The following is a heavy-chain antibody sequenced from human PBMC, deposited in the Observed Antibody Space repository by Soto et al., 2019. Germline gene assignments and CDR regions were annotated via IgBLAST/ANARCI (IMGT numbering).Heavy chain of an antibody. CDR2: TYYRSKWYN. Sequence: PSQTLSLTCAISGDSVSSNSAAWNWIRQSPSRGLEWLGRTYYRSKWYNDYAVSVKSRITINPDTSKNQFSLQLNSVTPEDTAVYYCARDPNSSSWYPWYYYGMDVWGQGTTVTVSS. D-gene: IGHD6-13*01. CDR3: ARDPNSSSWYPWYYYGMDV. J-gene: IGHJ6*02. CDR1: GDSVSSNSAA. V-gene: IGHV6-1*01.